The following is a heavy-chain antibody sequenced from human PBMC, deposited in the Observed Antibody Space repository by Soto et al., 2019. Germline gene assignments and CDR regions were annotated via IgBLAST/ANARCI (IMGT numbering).Heavy chain of an antibody. CDR3: ARTHSQNYDSGGYYYESVS. D-gene: IGHD3-22*01. Sequence: QVQLVESGGGVVQPGRSLRLSCAASGFTFSNYGMHWVRQAPGKGLEWVAVIWYDGSKEYYADSVKGRFTISRDNSKNTPSLHTNSMRSEDTAVYYCARTHSQNYDSGGYYYESVSWGQGALVTVSS. J-gene: IGHJ4*02. V-gene: IGHV3-33*01. CDR2: IWYDGSKE. CDR1: GFTFSNYG.